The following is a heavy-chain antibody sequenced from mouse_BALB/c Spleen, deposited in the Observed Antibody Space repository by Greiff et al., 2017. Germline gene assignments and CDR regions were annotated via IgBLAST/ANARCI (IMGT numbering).Heavy chain of an antibody. J-gene: IGHJ2*01. V-gene: IGHV14-1*02. CDR2: IDPENGNT. Sequence: EVQLHQSGAELVRPGALVKLSCKASGFNIKDYYMHWVKQRPEQGLEWIGWIDPENGNTIYDPKFQGKASITADTSSNTAYLQLSSLTSEDTAVYYCARSGHRYDPDYWGQGTTLTVSS. CDR1: GFNIKDYY. D-gene: IGHD2-14*01. CDR3: ARSGHRYDPDY.